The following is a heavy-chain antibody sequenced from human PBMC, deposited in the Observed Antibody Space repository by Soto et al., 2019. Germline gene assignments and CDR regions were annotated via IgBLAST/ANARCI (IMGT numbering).Heavy chain of an antibody. CDR3: AKDSSSNPYYYDSSGYPVY. Sequence: PGGSLRLSCAASGFTFSSYAMSWVRQAPEKGLEWVSAISGSGGSTYYADSVKGRFTISRDNSKNTLYLQMNGLRAEDTAVYYCAKDSSSNPYYYDSSGYPVYWGQGTLVTVSS. D-gene: IGHD3-22*01. CDR2: ISGSGGST. J-gene: IGHJ4*02. CDR1: GFTFSSYA. V-gene: IGHV3-23*01.